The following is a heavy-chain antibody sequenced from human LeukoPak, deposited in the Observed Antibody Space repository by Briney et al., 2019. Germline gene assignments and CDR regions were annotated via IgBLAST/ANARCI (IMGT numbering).Heavy chain of an antibody. Sequence: SETLSLTCTVSGGSISSYYWSWIRQPPGKGLEWIGYIYYSGSTNYNPSLKSRVTISVDTSKNQFSLKLSPVTAADTAVYYCARDSIAAAGYYYYYYMDVWGKGTTVTISS. CDR1: GGSISSYY. CDR2: IYYSGST. J-gene: IGHJ6*03. CDR3: ARDSIAAAGYYYYYYMDV. V-gene: IGHV4-59*01. D-gene: IGHD6-13*01.